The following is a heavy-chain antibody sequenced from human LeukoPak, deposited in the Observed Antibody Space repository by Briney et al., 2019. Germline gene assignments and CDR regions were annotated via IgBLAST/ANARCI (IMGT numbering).Heavy chain of an antibody. J-gene: IGHJ3*02. D-gene: IGHD3-10*01. CDR2: ISNSGRTK. Sequence: GLSLRLSCAASGFTFSYYEMNWVRQAPGKGLAWVADISNSGRTKNYAVSVKGQFTISRDNANNSLYLQINSLRVEDTATYYCARVSRSGFDIWGQGTMVTVSS. CDR1: GFTFSYYE. V-gene: IGHV3-48*03. CDR3: ARVSRSGFDI.